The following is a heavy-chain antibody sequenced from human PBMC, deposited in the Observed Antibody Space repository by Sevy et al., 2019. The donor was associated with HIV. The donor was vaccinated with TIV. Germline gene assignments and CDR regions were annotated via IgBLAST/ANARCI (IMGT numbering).Heavy chain of an antibody. J-gene: IGHJ4*02. CDR1: GFAFSSYW. V-gene: IGHV3-7*03. CDR3: AREGGMVYAILDY. CDR2: IKQDGSEK. D-gene: IGHD2-8*01. Sequence: GGSLRLSCAASGFAFSSYWMSWVRQAPGKGLEWVANIKQDGSEKYYVDSVKGRFTISRDNAKNSLYLQMNSLRAEDTAMYYCAREGGMVYAILDYWGQGTLVTVSS.